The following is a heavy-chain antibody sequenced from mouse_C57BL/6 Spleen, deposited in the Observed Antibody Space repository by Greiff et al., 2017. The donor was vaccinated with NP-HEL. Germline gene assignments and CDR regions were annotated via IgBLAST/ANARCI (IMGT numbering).Heavy chain of an antibody. CDR2: ISSGSSTI. D-gene: IGHD4-1*02. CDR1: GFTFSDYG. V-gene: IGHV5-17*01. Sequence: EVKLVESGGGLVKPGGSLKLSCAASGFTFSDYGMHWVRQAPEKGLEWVAYISSGSSTIYYADTVKGRFTISRDNAKNTLFLQMTSLRSEDTAMYYCARGNPTGSALFAYWGQGTLVTVSA. J-gene: IGHJ3*01. CDR3: ARGNPTGSALFAY.